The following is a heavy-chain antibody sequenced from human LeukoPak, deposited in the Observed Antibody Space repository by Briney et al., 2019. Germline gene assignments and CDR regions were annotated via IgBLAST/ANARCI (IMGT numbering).Heavy chain of an antibody. CDR3: TRVKVAGSSDY. Sequence: PGGSLGLSRAASGFTVRSNYLGWVGQAPGKGLEGVPIIYSGGNTYYADSVKGRFTISRDNSKNTLYLQMTSLRAEDKAVYYCTRVKVAGSSDYWGQGTLVTVSS. CDR1: GFTVRSNY. J-gene: IGHJ4*02. CDR2: IYSGGNT. D-gene: IGHD6-19*01. V-gene: IGHV3-53*01.